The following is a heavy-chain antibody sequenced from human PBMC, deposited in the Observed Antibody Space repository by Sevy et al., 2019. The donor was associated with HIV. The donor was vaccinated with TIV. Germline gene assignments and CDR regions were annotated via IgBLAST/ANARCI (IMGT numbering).Heavy chain of an antibody. D-gene: IGHD2-2*01. V-gene: IGHV3-30-3*01. CDR1: GFTFSSFA. J-gene: IGHJ4*02. CDR2: ISYDGSSK. CDR3: AILGVDCVSTNCYGMRSLSFDF. Sequence: GGSLRLSCAASGFTFSSFAMHWVRQAPGKGLEWVAVISYDGSSKYYPDSVKGRFTISRDNAKNTLYLQMNRLRPEERAVYFCAILGVDCVSTNCYGMRSLSFDFWGQGTLVTVSS.